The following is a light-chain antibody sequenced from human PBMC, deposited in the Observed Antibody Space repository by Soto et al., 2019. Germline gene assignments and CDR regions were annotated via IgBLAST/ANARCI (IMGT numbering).Light chain of an antibody. V-gene: IGKV1-12*01. CDR2: AAS. CDR3: QQANSFPIT. J-gene: IGKJ5*01. Sequence: DIPMTPPPYSVSASVGARVTITCRASQGISSWLSWYQQKPAKAPKILIYAASSLQSGVPSRFSGSGSGTDFTLTISSLQPEDFAAYYCQQANSFPITCGQGTRLEIK. CDR1: QGISSW.